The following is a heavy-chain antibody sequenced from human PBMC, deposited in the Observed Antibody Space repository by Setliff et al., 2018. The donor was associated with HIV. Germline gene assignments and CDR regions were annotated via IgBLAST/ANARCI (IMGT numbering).Heavy chain of an antibody. Sequence: PSETLSLTCTVSGGSISSGNYYWSWIRQAAGKGLEWIVRIYTSGSANYNPSLKSRVTISVDTSKNQFSLKLSSVTVADTAVYYCARTSILYSSSWYVSKNWFDPWGQGTLVTVSS. V-gene: IGHV4-61*02. CDR1: GGSISSGNYY. D-gene: IGHD6-13*01. CDR2: IYTSGSA. CDR3: ARTSILYSSSWYVSKNWFDP. J-gene: IGHJ5*02.